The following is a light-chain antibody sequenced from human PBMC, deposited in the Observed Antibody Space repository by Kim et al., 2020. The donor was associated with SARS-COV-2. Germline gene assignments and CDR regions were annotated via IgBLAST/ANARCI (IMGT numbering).Light chain of an antibody. V-gene: IGKV1-27*01. CDR3: QKYNGAPVIT. J-gene: IGKJ5*01. CDR2: AAS. CDR1: QGIDND. Sequence: DIRMTQSPSSLSASVGDRVTITCRASQGIDNDLAWYQQKPGKVPQLLIYAASTLQSGVPSRFSGRGSGTDFILTISSLQPEDVAPYHCQKYNGAPVITFCQGTRLEIK.